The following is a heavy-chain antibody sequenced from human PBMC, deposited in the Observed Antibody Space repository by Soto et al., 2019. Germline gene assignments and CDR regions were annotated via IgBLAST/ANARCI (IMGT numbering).Heavy chain of an antibody. CDR2: ISGSGVST. CDR3: AKSPGMYYYDSSGYYHYDY. V-gene: IGHV3-23*01. D-gene: IGHD3-22*01. Sequence: GGSLRLSCAASGFTFSYYWMHWVRQAPGKGLEWVSAISGSGVSTYYADSVKGRFTISRDNSKNTLYLQMNSLRAEDTAVYYCAKSPGMYYYDSSGYYHYDYWGQGTLVTVSS. J-gene: IGHJ4*02. CDR1: GFTFSYYW.